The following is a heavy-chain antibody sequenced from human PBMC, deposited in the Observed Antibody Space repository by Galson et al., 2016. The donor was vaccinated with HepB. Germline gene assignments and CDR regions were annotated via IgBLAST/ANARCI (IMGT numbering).Heavy chain of an antibody. J-gene: IGHJ4*02. D-gene: IGHD3-10*01. Sequence: SLRLSCAVSGFTVSNNYMSWVRQAPGKGLEWVSLIYSGGSTYYADSVKGRFTISRDNSKNTLYLQMNSLRAEDTAVYHCARLYFGSGGAVDYWGQGTLVTVSS. V-gene: IGHV3-53*01. CDR2: IYSGGST. CDR1: GFTVSNNY. CDR3: ARLYFGSGGAVDY.